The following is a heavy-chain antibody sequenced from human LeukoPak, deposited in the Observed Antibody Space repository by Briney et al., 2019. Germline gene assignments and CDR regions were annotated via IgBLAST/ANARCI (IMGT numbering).Heavy chain of an antibody. CDR2: ISSSSSYI. CDR3: ARAPYLWFGTI. Sequence: PGGSLRLSCAASGFTFSSYAMSWVRQAPGKGLEWVSSISSSSSYIYYADSVKGRFTISRDNAKNSLYLQMNSLRAEDTAVYYCARAPYLWFGTIWGQGTLVTVSS. D-gene: IGHD3-10*01. CDR1: GFTFSSYA. V-gene: IGHV3-21*01. J-gene: IGHJ4*02.